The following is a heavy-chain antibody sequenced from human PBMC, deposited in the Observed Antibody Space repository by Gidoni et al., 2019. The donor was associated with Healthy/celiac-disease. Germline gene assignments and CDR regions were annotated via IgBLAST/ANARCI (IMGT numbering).Heavy chain of an antibody. D-gene: IGHD3-10*01. CDR1: GFPFSSYG. J-gene: IGHJ4*02. CDR3: ATEMVRGVYYFDY. Sequence: QVQLVESGGGVVQPGRSLRLSCAASGFPFSSYGMHWVRQAPGKGLEWVAVISYDGSNKYYADSVKGRFTISRDNSKNTLYLQMNSLRAEDTAVYYCATEMVRGVYYFDYWGQGTLVTVSS. V-gene: IGHV3-30*03. CDR2: ISYDGSNK.